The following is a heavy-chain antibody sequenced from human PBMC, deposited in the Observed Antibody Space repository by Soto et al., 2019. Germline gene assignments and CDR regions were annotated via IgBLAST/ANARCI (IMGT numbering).Heavy chain of an antibody. D-gene: IGHD3-22*01. Sequence: SQTLSLPCAVSGDSVSSNSAAWNWIRQSPSRGLEWLGRTYYRSKWYNDYAVSVKSRITINPDTSKNQFSLQLNSVTPEDTAVYYCARDQDSSGVDAFDIWGQGTMVTVSS. V-gene: IGHV6-1*01. J-gene: IGHJ3*02. CDR2: TYYRSKWYN. CDR1: GDSVSSNSAA. CDR3: ARDQDSSGVDAFDI.